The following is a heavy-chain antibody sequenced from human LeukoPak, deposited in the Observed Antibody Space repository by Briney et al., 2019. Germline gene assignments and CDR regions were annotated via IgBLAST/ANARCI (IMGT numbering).Heavy chain of an antibody. CDR3: ARESHQWLIHVDS. CDR2: ISGSSGII. CDR1: GFTFNTYT. D-gene: IGHD6-19*01. Sequence: GGSLRLSCAASGFTFNTYTMNWVRQAPGKGLEWVSYISGSSGIIDYADSVRGRFTISRDNAKNSLYLQMNSLRAEDTAVYFCARESHQWLIHVDSWGQGTLVCVSS. V-gene: IGHV3-48*01. J-gene: IGHJ4*02.